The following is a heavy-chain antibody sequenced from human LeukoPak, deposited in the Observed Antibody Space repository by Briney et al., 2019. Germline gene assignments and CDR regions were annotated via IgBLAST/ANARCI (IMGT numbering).Heavy chain of an antibody. D-gene: IGHD6-13*01. Sequence: GGSLRLSCAASGFTFSSYWMSWVRQAPGKGLEWVANIKQDGSEKYYVDSVKGRFAISRDNAKKSLYLQMNSLRAEDTAVYYCASIAAAGISYWGQGNLVTVSS. V-gene: IGHV3-7*01. CDR3: ASIAAAGISY. CDR1: GFTFSSYW. CDR2: IKQDGSEK. J-gene: IGHJ4*02.